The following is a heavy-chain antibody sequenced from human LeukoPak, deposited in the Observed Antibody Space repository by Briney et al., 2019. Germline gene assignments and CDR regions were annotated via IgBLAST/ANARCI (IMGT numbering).Heavy chain of an antibody. J-gene: IGHJ4*02. D-gene: IGHD3-22*01. CDR1: GYTFTSYY. CDR3: ARELIGYDSSGRPLDY. Sequence: ASVKVSCKASGYTFTSYYMHWVRRAPGQGLEWMGIINPSGGSTSYAQKFQGRVTMTRDTSTSTVYMELSSLRSEDTAVYYCARELIGYDSSGRPLDYWGQGTLVTVSS. CDR2: INPSGGST. V-gene: IGHV1-46*01.